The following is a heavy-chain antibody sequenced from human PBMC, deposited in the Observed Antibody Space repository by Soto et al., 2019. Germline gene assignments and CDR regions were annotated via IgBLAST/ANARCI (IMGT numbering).Heavy chain of an antibody. CDR1: GYTFITYG. V-gene: IGHV1-18*01. J-gene: IGHJ4*02. D-gene: IGHD1-1*01. CDR2: ISAYNGNT. CDR3: ARGTYKDF. Sequence: QVQLVQSGAEVKKPGASVKVSCKASGYTFITYGITWVRQAPGQGLEWMAWISAYNGNTYYAKNFQGRVTITTDTSTSTAYMELRGLRSDDTAIYYCARGTYKDFWGQGTLVTVSS.